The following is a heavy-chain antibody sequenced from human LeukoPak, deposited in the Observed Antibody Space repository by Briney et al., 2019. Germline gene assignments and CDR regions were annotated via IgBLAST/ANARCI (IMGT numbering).Heavy chain of an antibody. CDR3: ARAHGLRYFDWLDSVYYFDC. CDR1: GGSISSYY. CDR2: IYYSGST. V-gene: IGHV4-59*01. D-gene: IGHD3-9*01. J-gene: IGHJ4*02. Sequence: PSETLSLTCTVSGGSISSYYWSWIRQPPGKGLEWIGYIYYSGSTNYNPSLKSRVTISVDTSKNQFSLKLSSVTAADTAVYYCARAHGLRYFDWLDSVYYFDCWGQGTLVTVYS.